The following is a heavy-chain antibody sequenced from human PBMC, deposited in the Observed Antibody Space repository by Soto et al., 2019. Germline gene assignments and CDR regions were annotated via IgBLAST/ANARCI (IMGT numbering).Heavy chain of an antibody. Sequence: ASVKVSCKPSGYTFSTCGISWVRQAPGQRLEWMGWISAYNGNTNYAQKFQGRVTMTTDTSTSTAYMELRSLRSDDTALYYCARDLIAARPGWFDPWGQGTLVTVSS. J-gene: IGHJ5*02. D-gene: IGHD6-6*01. CDR2: ISAYNGNT. CDR3: ARDLIAARPGWFDP. V-gene: IGHV1-18*04. CDR1: GYTFSTCG.